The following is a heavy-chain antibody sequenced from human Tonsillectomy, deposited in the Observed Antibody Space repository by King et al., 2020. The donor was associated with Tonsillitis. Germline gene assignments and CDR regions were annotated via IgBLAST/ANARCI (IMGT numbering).Heavy chain of an antibody. J-gene: IGHJ4*02. CDR3: AKYRVYDSSGYYLRGDY. CDR1: GFTFNSYA. CDR2: ISDSGGST. D-gene: IGHD3-22*01. V-gene: IGHV3-23*04. Sequence: DVQLVESGGGLVQPGGSLRLSCAASGFTFNSYAMSWVRQAPGKGLEWVSTISDSGGSTYYADSVKGRFTISRDNSKNKLYLQMNSLGAEDTAIYYCAKYRVYDSSGYYLRGDYWVQGTLVTVSS.